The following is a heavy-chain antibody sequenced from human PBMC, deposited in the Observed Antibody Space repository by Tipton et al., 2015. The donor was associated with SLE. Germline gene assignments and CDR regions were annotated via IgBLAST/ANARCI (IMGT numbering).Heavy chain of an antibody. D-gene: IGHD3-10*01. CDR1: GGPISSYY. CDR2: VYYSVST. V-gene: IGHV4-59*01. Sequence: TLSLTCTVSGGPISSYYWSWIRQPPGKGLEWIGYVYYSVSTNYNPSLKSRLTLSVETTKNQFSLKLNSVSAAGTAVYYCARNTYSFGSRRYYFDYWGQRSAVAVGS. J-gene: IGHJ4*02. CDR3: ARNTYSFGSRRYYFDY.